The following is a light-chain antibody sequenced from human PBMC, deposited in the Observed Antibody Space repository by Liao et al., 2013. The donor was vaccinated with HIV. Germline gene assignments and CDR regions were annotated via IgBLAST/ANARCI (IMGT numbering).Light chain of an antibody. J-gene: IGLJ1*01. CDR1: NIGSKS. V-gene: IGLV3-21*01. Sequence: SYVLTQTPSVSVAPGKTATVTCGGSNIGSKSVHWYQHKAGQAPHLVISYDNARPSGIPERFTGSNSGNTATLTISRVEAGDEADYYCQLWDSSSDHPYVFGTGTQVTVL. CDR2: YDN. CDR3: QLWDSSSDHPYV.